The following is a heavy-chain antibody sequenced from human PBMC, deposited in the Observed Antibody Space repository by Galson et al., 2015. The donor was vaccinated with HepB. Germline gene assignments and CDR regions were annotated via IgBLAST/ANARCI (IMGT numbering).Heavy chain of an antibody. D-gene: IGHD2-2*01. Sequence: LSLTCTVSGGSISSGGYSWNWIRQHPGKGLEWLGFIYYNGRTSYNPSLKSRVTISADTSRYQFSLTLTSVTAADTAVYYCARDIAVVPAALGGWDVWGKGTTVIVSS. CDR3: ARDIAVVPAALGGWDV. CDR1: GGSISSGGYS. J-gene: IGHJ6*04. CDR2: IYYNGRT. V-gene: IGHV4-31*03.